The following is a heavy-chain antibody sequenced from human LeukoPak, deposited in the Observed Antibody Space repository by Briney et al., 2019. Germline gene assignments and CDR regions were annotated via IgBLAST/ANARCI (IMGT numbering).Heavy chain of an antibody. CDR3: AKALAYCGGDCYSFGGFFDY. J-gene: IGHJ4*02. D-gene: IGHD2-21*02. CDR2: ISGSGGST. CDR1: GFTFSSYA. Sequence: GGSLRLSCAASGFTFSSYAMSWVRQAPGKGLEWVSAISGSGGSTYYADSVKGRFTISRDNSKNTLYLQMNSLRAEDTALYYCAKALAYCGGDCYSFGGFFDYWGQGTLVTVSS. V-gene: IGHV3-23*01.